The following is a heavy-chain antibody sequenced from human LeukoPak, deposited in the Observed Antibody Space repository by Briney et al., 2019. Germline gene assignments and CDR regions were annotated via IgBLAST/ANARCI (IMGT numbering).Heavy chain of an antibody. Sequence: SGGSLRLSCATSGFTFSSYIMHWARQAPGKGLEYVSAITSDGVSTYYTDSVKGRFTISRDNSKNTLYLQMGSLRAEDMAVYYCARDWKTNSFDYWGQGTLVTVSS. CDR3: ARDWKTNSFDY. D-gene: IGHD1-1*01. J-gene: IGHJ4*02. V-gene: IGHV3-64*02. CDR2: ITSDGVST. CDR1: GFTFSSYI.